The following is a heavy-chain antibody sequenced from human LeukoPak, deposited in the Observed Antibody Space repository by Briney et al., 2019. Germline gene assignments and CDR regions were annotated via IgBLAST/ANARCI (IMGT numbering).Heavy chain of an antibody. D-gene: IGHD2/OR15-2a*01. CDR2: IHYSGRT. CDR1: SGSIISNNDY. V-gene: IGHV4-39*07. J-gene: IGHJ6*03. CDR3: ARILARQFTSFSDSSPYTYYYMDV. Sequence: PSETLSLTCSASSGSIISNNDYWGWIRQPPGKGLEWIATIHYSGRTYYNPSLKSRGTISVDTSQNQFSLRLSSLTAADTAVYYCARILARQFTSFSDSSPYTYYYMDVWGEGTTVTVSS.